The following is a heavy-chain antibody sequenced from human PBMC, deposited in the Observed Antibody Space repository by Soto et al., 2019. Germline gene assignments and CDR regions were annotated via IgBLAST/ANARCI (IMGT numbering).Heavy chain of an antibody. J-gene: IGHJ4*02. CDR2: IYYSGST. D-gene: IGHD4-17*01. V-gene: IGHV4-39*01. Sequence: PSETLSLACTVAGGSISSSSYCWGWIRQPPGKGREWIWSIYYSGSTYYNPSLERRVTISVDTAKNKCSLKLTSVTAADPAVYYCARPLRGMSTVTTDYHFDHWGQGTLVTVPS. CDR3: ARPLRGMSTVTTDYHFDH. CDR1: GGSISSSSYC.